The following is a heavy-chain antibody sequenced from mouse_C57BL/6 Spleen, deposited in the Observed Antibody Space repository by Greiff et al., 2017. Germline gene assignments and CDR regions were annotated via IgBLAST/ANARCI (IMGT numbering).Heavy chain of an antibody. V-gene: IGHV5-6*01. CDR2: ISSGGSYT. Sequence: EVKLVESGGDLVKPGGSLKLSCAASGFTFSSYGMSWVRQTPDKRLEWVATISSGGSYTEYPDSVKGRFTISRDNAKNTLYLQVSSLTSEDTAMYYCARHSNKGTLDDWGQGTTLTVSS. CDR1: GFTFSSYG. J-gene: IGHJ2*01. D-gene: IGHD2-5*01. CDR3: ARHSNKGTLDD.